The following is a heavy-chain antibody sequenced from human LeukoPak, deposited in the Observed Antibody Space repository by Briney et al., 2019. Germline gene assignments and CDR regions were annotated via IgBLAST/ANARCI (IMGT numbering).Heavy chain of an antibody. CDR2: INPNSGGT. CDR3: ARDRDSSSWSYYYYYGMDV. D-gene: IGHD6-13*01. J-gene: IGHJ6*02. V-gene: IGHV1-2*04. Sequence: GASVKVSCKASGYTFTSYAMNWVRQAPGQGLEWMGWINPNSGGTNYAQKFQGWVTMTRDTSISTAYMELSRLRSDDTAVYYCARDRDSSSWSYYYYYGMDVWGQGTTVTVSS. CDR1: GYTFTSYA.